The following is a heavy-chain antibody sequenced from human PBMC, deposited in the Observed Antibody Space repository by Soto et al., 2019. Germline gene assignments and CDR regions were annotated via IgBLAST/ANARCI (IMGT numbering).Heavy chain of an antibody. J-gene: IGHJ3*02. CDR1: GDSVSSNSAA. Sequence: QSQTLSLTCAISGDSVSSNSAAWNWIRQSPSRGLEWLGRTYYRSKWYNDYAVSVKSRITINPDTSKNQFSLQLNSVTPEDTAVYYCARVSGYSSSWYERRDAFDIWGQGTMVTVSS. CDR3: ARVSGYSSSWYERRDAFDI. V-gene: IGHV6-1*01. D-gene: IGHD6-13*01. CDR2: TYYRSKWYN.